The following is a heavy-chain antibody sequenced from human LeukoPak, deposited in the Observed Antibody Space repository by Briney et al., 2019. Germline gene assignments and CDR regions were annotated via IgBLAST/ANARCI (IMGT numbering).Heavy chain of an antibody. J-gene: IGHJ4*02. D-gene: IGHD2-2*01. CDR3: ARALYHTFDF. CDR1: GFSLSTLC. CDR2: ISAYNANT. Sequence: GSVEVSCKGFGFSLSTLCISWGRQGPGQGVEWMGWISAYNANTDYAQKLQGRVTMTTDTSTNTAYIELRSLRSDDTAVYYCARALYHTFDFWGQGTLVTVSS. V-gene: IGHV1-18*01.